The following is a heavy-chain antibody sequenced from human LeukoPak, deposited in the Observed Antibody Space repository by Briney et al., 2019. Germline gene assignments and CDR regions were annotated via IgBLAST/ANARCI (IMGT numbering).Heavy chain of an antibody. D-gene: IGHD2-15*01. CDR1: GFTFNNYT. CDR3: ARDGLPATVANWFDP. V-gene: IGHV3-21*01. Sequence: GGSLRLSCAASGFTFNNYTMNWVRQAPGKGLEWVSSISRNGIYIKYVDSVKGRFTVSRDNAKNSLYLQMNSLRAEDMAVYYCARDGLPATVANWFDPWGQGTLVTVSS. J-gene: IGHJ5*02. CDR2: ISRNGIYI.